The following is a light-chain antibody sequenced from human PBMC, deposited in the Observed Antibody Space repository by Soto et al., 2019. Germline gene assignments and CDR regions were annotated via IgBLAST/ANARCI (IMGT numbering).Light chain of an antibody. CDR2: LNSDGSH. J-gene: IGLJ3*02. V-gene: IGLV4-69*01. CDR1: SGHSSYA. Sequence: QPVLTQSPSASASLGASVKLTCTLSSGHSSYAIAWHQQQPDKGPRYLMKLNSDGSHNKRDGLPDRFSGSSSGAERYLTISSLQSEDEADYYCQTWGTGIRVFGGGTKLTVL. CDR3: QTWGTGIRV.